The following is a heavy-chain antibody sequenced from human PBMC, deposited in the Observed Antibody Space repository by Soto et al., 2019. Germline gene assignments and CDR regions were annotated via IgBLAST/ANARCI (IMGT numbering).Heavy chain of an antibody. V-gene: IGHV3-23*01. J-gene: IGHJ4*02. Sequence: PGGSLRLSCAASGFTFSSYAMSWVRQAPGKGLEWVSAISGSGGSTYYADSVKGRFTISRDNSKNTLYLQMSSLRAEDTAVYYCAKDSTTMIVVVITDYYFDYWGQGTLVTVSS. D-gene: IGHD3-22*01. CDR3: AKDSTTMIVVVITDYYFDY. CDR2: ISGSGGST. CDR1: GFTFSSYA.